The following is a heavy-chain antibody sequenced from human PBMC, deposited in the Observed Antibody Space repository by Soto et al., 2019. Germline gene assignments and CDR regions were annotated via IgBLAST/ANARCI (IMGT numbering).Heavy chain of an antibody. Sequence: PSETLSLTCLVSGDSISSINYYWGWIRQPPGKGLEWIGTLDYSGNTNYNPSLKSRVTISADKSKNQVSLKLSSVTAADTAVYYCARQALRIYSFYDSGTDYFDPWGQGSSVPVSS. CDR3: ARQALRIYSFYDSGTDYFDP. D-gene: IGHD5-12*01. J-gene: IGHJ5*02. CDR1: GDSISSINYY. V-gene: IGHV4-39*01. CDR2: LDYSGNT.